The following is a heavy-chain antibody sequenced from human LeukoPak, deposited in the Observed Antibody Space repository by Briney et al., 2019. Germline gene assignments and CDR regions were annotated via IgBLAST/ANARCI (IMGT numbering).Heavy chain of an antibody. CDR2: ISYDGSNK. J-gene: IGHJ3*02. Sequence: GRSLRLSCAASGFTFSSYGMPWVRQAPGKGLEWVAVISYDGSNKYYADSVKGRFTISRDNSKNTLYLQMNSLRAEDTAVYYCARESITGTTSAFDIWGQGTMVTVSS. V-gene: IGHV3-30*03. CDR1: GFTFSSYG. D-gene: IGHD1-7*01. CDR3: ARESITGTTSAFDI.